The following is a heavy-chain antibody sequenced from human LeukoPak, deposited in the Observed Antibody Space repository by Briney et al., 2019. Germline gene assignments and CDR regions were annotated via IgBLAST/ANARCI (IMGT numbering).Heavy chain of an antibody. Sequence: GGSLRLSCAASGFTFSSYGMHWVRQAPGKGLEWVAVIWYDGNNKYYADSVKGRFTISRDNSKNTLYLQMNSLRAEDTAVYYCARDPTSGYYGSGSLDYWGQGTLVTVSS. J-gene: IGHJ4*02. CDR1: GFTFSSYG. CDR2: IWYDGNNK. V-gene: IGHV3-33*01. D-gene: IGHD3-10*01. CDR3: ARDPTSGYYGSGSLDY.